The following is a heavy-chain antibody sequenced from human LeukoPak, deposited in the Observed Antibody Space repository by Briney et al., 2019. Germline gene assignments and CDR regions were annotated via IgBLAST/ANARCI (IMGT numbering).Heavy chain of an antibody. Sequence: GGSLRLSCAASGFTFSSYGMHWVRQAPGKGLEWVAVIWYDGSNKYYADSVKGRFTISRDDSKNTLYLQMNSLRAEDTALYYCATDYYGSRVRYYYYMDVWGKGTTVTVSS. D-gene: IGHD3-10*01. J-gene: IGHJ6*03. CDR3: ATDYYGSRVRYYYYMDV. V-gene: IGHV3-33*01. CDR2: IWYDGSNK. CDR1: GFTFSSYG.